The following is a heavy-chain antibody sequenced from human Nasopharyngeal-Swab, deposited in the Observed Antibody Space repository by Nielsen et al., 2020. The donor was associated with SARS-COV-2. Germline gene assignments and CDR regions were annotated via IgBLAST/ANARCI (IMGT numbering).Heavy chain of an antibody. Sequence: GESLKISCAASAFPLSSYELNWVRQAPGKGLEWVASISGGGVTIFYADSVKGRFTISRDNAKNSLFLQLNSLRAEDTATYYCAREFGAGAFGFWGQGTLVTVSS. CDR1: AFPLSSYE. J-gene: IGHJ4*02. CDR2: ISGGGVTI. D-gene: IGHD3-16*01. CDR3: AREFGAGAFGF. V-gene: IGHV3-48*03.